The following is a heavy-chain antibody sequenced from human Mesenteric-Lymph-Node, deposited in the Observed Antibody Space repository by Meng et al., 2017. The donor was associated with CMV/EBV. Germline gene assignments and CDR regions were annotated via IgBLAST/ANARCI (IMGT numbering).Heavy chain of an antibody. CDR2: ITWNSGSR. J-gene: IGHJ3*02. Sequence: SPKISCVASGFTFEDYAMHWVRQVPGRGLEWVSGITWNSGSRVYADSVQGRFTISRDNAENSLYLQMNSLRPEDTGLYYCAKDIRRKQWPVGEAFDIGGQGTMVTVSS. V-gene: IGHV3-9*01. D-gene: IGHD6-19*01. CDR3: AKDIRRKQWPVGEAFDI. CDR1: GFTFEDYA.